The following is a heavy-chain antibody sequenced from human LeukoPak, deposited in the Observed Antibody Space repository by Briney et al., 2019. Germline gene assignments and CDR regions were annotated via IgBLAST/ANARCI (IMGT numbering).Heavy chain of an antibody. CDR3: ARLNYYDSYLDP. CDR2: MNPNSGNT. Sequence: GASVKVSCKASGYTFTSYDINWVRQATGQGLEWMGWMNPNSGNTGYAQKFQGRVTMTRNTSISTAYRELSSLRSEDTAVYYCARLNYYDSYLDPWGQGTLVTVSS. D-gene: IGHD3-22*01. CDR1: GYTFTSYD. J-gene: IGHJ5*02. V-gene: IGHV1-8*01.